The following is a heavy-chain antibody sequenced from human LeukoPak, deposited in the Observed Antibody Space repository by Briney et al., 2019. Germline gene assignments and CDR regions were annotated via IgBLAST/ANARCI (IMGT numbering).Heavy chain of an antibody. D-gene: IGHD3-10*01. Sequence: ASVKVSCKASGGTFSSYAISWVRQAPGQGLEWMGGIIPIFGTANYAQKFQGRVTITADESTSTAYMELSSLRSEDTAAYYCARVKGREGSTVIIDYWGQGTLVTVSS. CDR2: IIPIFGTA. V-gene: IGHV1-69*13. J-gene: IGHJ4*02. CDR3: ARVKGREGSTVIIDY. CDR1: GGTFSSYA.